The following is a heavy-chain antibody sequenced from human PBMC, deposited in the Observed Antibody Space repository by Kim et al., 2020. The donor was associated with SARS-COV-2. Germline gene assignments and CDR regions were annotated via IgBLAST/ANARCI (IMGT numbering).Heavy chain of an antibody. CDR3: ARDRAAAGTFDY. J-gene: IGHJ4*02. Sequence: DSAVSMKSRITINPDTSKNQFSLQLNSVTPEDTAVYYCARDRAAAGTFDYWGQGTLVTVSS. D-gene: IGHD6-13*01. V-gene: IGHV6-1*01.